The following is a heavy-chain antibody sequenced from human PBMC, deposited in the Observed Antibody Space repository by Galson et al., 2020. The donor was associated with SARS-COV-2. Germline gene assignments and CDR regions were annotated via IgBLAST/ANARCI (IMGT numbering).Heavy chain of an antibody. CDR1: GFSLTTSGMG. J-gene: IGHJ4*02. CDR3: ARMADGYGGYDYGSSPFDY. V-gene: IGHV2-70*01. Sequence: SGPTLVKPTQTLTLTCTFSGFSLTTSGMGVTWIRHPPGKAREGPALTDWDDDKDYSTSLRTRLTISRDTSKNQVFLTMTNMDPVDTATYYCARMADGYGGYDYGSSPFDYWGQGTLVTVSS. CDR2: TDWDDDK. D-gene: IGHD5-12*01.